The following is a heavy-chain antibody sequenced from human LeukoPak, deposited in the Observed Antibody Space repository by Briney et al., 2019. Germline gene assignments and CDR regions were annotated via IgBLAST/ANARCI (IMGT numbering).Heavy chain of an antibody. D-gene: IGHD4-17*01. CDR2: IYYSGST. CDR1: GGSISSSSYY. V-gene: IGHV4-39*02. Sequence: PSETLSLTCTVSGGSISSSSYYWGWIRQPPGKGLEWIGSIYYSGSTYYNPSLKSRVTISVDTSKNQFSLKLNSVTAADTAVYFCARDGTTVSPAVWGKGTTVTVSS. J-gene: IGHJ6*04. CDR3: ARDGTTVSPAV.